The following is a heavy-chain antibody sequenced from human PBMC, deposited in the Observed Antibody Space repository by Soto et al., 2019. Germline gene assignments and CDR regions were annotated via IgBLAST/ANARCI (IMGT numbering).Heavy chain of an antibody. V-gene: IGHV4-59*01. CDR2: IYYSGST. J-gene: IGHJ6*02. CDR3: ARGFSSSWYGILGYYGMDV. CDR1: CGSISSYY. Sequence: PSETLSLTCTFSCGSISSYYWSWIRQPPGKGLEWIGYIYYSGSTNYNPSLKSRVTISVDTSKNQFSLKLSSVTAADTAVYYCARGFSSSWYGILGYYGMDVWGQGTTVTVSS. D-gene: IGHD6-13*01.